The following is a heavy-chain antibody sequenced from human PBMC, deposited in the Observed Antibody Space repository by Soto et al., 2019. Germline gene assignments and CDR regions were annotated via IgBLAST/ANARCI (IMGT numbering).Heavy chain of an antibody. D-gene: IGHD5-18*01. CDR2: IYYGGST. V-gene: IGHV4-61*01. CDR3: ARARYSYGECDY. J-gene: IGHJ4*02. CDR1: GGSVSSGSYY. Sequence: PSETLSLTCTVSGGSVSSGSYYWSWIRQPPGKGLEWIGYIYYGGSTNYNPSLKSRVTISVDTSKNQFSLKLSSVTAADTAVYYCARARYSYGECDYWGQGTLVTVSS.